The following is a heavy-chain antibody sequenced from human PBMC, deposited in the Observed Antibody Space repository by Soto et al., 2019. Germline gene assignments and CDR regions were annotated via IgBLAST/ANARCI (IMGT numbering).Heavy chain of an antibody. CDR1: GFTFGNAW. CDR3: TTVSYGSGSYYNYYYYGMDV. CDR2: IKSKTDGGTT. D-gene: IGHD3-10*01. J-gene: IGHJ6*02. V-gene: IGHV3-15*07. Sequence: GGSLRLSCAASGFTFGNAWMNWVRQAPGKGLEWVGRIKSKTDGGTTDYAAPVKGRFTISRDDSKNTLYLQMNSLKTEDTAVYYCTTVSYGSGSYYNYYYYGMDVWGQGTTVTVSS.